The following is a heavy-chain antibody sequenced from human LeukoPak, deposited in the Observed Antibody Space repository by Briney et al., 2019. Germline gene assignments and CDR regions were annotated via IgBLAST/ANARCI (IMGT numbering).Heavy chain of an antibody. CDR1: GYTFTGYY. J-gene: IGHJ4*02. D-gene: IGHD5-12*01. CDR3: ARVVPTMGKYDY. V-gene: IGHV1-2*02. Sequence: ASVKVSCKASGYTFTGYYMHWVRQAPGQGLEWMGWINPNSGGTNYAQKFQGRVTMTRDTSISTAYMELSSLRSEDTAVYYCARVVPTMGKYDYWGQGTLVTVSS. CDR2: INPNSGGT.